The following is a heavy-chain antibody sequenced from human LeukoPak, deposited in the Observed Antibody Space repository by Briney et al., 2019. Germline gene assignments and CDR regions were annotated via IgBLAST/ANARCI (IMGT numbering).Heavy chain of an antibody. CDR3: ARGQGWNWFDP. Sequence: SQTLSLTCAVSGGSIVTNDYSWNWIRQPPGKGLEWIGYIYHNGATYYNPSLKSRVTMSLDGSKNQFSLRLNSVTAADTAVYYCARGQGWNWFDPWGQGTLVTVSS. CDR2: IYHNGAT. V-gene: IGHV4-30-2*01. D-gene: IGHD2-15*01. J-gene: IGHJ5*02. CDR1: GGSIVTNDYS.